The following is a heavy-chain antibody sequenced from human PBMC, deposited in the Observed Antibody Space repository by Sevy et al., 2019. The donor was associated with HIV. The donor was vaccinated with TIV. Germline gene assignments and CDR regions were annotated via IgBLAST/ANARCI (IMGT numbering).Heavy chain of an antibody. CDR2: IKQDGSEK. D-gene: IGHD3-3*01. CDR3: ACERGDRFFGVVKLDP. J-gene: IGHJ5*02. Sequence: GGSLRLSCAASGFTFSSYWMSWVRLAPGKGLEWVANIKQDGSEKYYVDSVKGRFTISRDNAKNSLYLQMNSLRAEDTAVYYCACERGDRFFGVVKLDPWGQGTLVTVSS. CDR1: GFTFSSYW. V-gene: IGHV3-7*01.